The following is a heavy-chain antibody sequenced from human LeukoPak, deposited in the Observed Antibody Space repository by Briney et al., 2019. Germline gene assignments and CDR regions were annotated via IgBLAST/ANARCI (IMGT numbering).Heavy chain of an antibody. CDR2: ISSSGSTI. V-gene: IGHV3-11*01. J-gene: IGHJ3*02. Sequence: GGSLRLSCAASGFTFSDYYMSWIRQALGKGLEWVSYISSSGSTIYYADSVKGRFTISRDNAKNSLYLQMNSLRAEDTAVYYCAREVMSNYGGNSGAFDIWGQGTMVTVSS. CDR3: AREVMSNYGGNSGAFDI. CDR1: GFTFSDYY. D-gene: IGHD4-17*01.